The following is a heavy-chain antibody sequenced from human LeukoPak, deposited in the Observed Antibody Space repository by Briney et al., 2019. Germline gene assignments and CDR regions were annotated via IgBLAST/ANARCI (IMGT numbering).Heavy chain of an antibody. D-gene: IGHD2-2*01. J-gene: IGHJ4*02. CDR1: GGSVSSSTYY. Sequence: SETLSLTCTVPGGSVSSSTYYWGWIRQPPGKGLEWIGTIYYRGRTYYNPSLKSRVTISVDTSKNQFSLKLNSVTAADTAVYYCSRLDCTSTSCYVDYWGQGTLVTVSS. CDR2: IYYRGRT. CDR3: SRLDCTSTSCYVDY. V-gene: IGHV4-39*01.